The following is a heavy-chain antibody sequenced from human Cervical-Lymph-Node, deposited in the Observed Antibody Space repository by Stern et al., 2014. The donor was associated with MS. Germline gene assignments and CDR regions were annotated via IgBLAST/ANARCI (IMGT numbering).Heavy chain of an antibody. V-gene: IGHV5-51*01. CDR3: ARGLLQADILTGYYAYYFDY. CDR2: IYPGDSDT. D-gene: IGHD3-9*01. J-gene: IGHJ4*02. CDR1: GYSFTSYW. Sequence: VQLVESGAEVKKPGESLKISCKGSGYSFTSYWIGWVRQMPGKGLEWMGIIYPGDSDTRYSPSFQGQVTISADKSISTAYLQWSSLKASDTAMYYCARGLLQADILTGYYAYYFDYWGQGTLVTVSS.